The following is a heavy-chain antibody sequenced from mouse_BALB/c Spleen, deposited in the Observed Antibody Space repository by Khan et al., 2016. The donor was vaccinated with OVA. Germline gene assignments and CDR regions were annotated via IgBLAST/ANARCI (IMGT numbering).Heavy chain of an antibody. CDR1: GYTFTDYY. V-gene: IGHV1-19*01. CDR2: INPYNGDT. CDR3: ARGLFDV. Sequence: IQLVQSGPELVKPGASVRMSCRASGYTFTDYYMKWMKQSHGKSLEWIGDINPYNGDTFYNQKFKGKATLTVDKSSSTAYMQLNSLTSEDSAVYYCARGLFDVWGAGTTVTVSS. J-gene: IGHJ1*01.